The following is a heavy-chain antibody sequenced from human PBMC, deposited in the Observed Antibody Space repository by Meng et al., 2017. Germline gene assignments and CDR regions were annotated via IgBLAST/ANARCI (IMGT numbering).Heavy chain of an antibody. V-gene: IGHV3-30*01. J-gene: IGHJ4*02. D-gene: IGHD3/OR15-3a*01. Sequence: VELVGSGGGVVQPGRSLRLSCAASGFTFSSYAMHWVRQAPGKGLEWVAVISYDGSNKYYADSVKGRFTISRDNSKNTLYLQMNSLRAEDTAVYYCARDFSTGYYRGFDYWGQGTLVTASS. CDR2: ISYDGSNK. CDR1: GFTFSSYA. CDR3: ARDFSTGYYRGFDY.